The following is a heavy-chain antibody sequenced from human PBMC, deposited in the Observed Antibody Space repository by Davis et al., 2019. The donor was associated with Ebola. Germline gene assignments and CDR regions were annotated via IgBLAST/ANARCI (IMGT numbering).Heavy chain of an antibody. J-gene: IGHJ4*02. V-gene: IGHV1-69*06. D-gene: IGHD5-18*01. Sequence: AASVKVSCKASGGTFSSYAISWVRQAPGQGLEWMGGIIPIFGTANYAQKFQGRVTITADKSTSTAYMELSSLRSEDTAVYYCARARAETAMAHAWADYWGQGTLVTVSS. CDR1: GGTFSSYA. CDR2: IIPIFGTA. CDR3: ARARAETAMAHAWADY.